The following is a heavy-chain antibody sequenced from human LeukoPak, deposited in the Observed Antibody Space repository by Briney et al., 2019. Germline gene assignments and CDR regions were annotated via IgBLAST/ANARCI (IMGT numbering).Heavy chain of an antibody. CDR3: AREAMVRGIQFIYGPNDAFDI. Sequence: ASVKVSCKASGYTFTSYGISWMRQAPGQGLEWMGWISAYNGNTNYAQKLQGRVTMTTDTSTSTAYMELRSLRSDDTAVYYCAREAMVRGIQFIYGPNDAFDIWGQGTMVTVSS. J-gene: IGHJ3*02. CDR1: GYTFTSYG. D-gene: IGHD3-10*01. CDR2: ISAYNGNT. V-gene: IGHV1-18*01.